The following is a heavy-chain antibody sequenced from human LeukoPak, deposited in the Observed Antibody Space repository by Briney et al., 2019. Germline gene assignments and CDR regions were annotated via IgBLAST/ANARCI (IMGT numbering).Heavy chain of an antibody. V-gene: IGHV1-24*01. Sequence: ASVKVSCKVSGYTLTELSMHWVRQAPGKGLEWMGGFDPEDGETIYAQKFQGRVAMTEDTSTDTAYMELSSLRSEDTAVYYCATEDYYDQLHYFDYWGQGTLVTVSS. CDR3: ATEDYYDQLHYFDY. J-gene: IGHJ4*02. CDR1: GYTLTELS. CDR2: FDPEDGET. D-gene: IGHD3-22*01.